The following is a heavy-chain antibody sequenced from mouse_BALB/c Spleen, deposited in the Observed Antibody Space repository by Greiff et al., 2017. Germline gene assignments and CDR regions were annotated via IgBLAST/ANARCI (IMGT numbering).Heavy chain of an antibody. CDR3: ARLARLRYAMDY. V-gene: IGHV3-8*02. D-gene: IGHD1-2*01. CDR2: ISYSGST. Sequence: EVKLQESGPSLVKPSQTLSLTCSVTGDSITSGYWNWIRKFPGNKLEYMGYISYSGSTYYNPSLKSRISITRDTSKNQYYLQLNSVTTEDTATYYCARLARLRYAMDYWGQGTSVTVSS. CDR1: GDSITSGY. J-gene: IGHJ4*01.